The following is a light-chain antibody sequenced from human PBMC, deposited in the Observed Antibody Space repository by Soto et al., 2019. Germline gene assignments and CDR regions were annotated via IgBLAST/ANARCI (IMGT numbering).Light chain of an antibody. Sequence: QSALTQPASVSGSPGQSITISCTGTSSDVGSYNLVSWYQQHPGKAPKLMIYEVSKRPSGVSNRFSGSKSGNTASLTISVLQAEDEADYYCFSYAGSSTVVFGGGTKLTVL. J-gene: IGLJ2*01. V-gene: IGLV2-23*02. CDR3: FSYAGSSTVV. CDR2: EVS. CDR1: SSDVGSYNL.